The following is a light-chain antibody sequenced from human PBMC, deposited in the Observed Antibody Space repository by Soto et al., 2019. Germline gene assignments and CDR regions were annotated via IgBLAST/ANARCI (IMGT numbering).Light chain of an antibody. J-gene: IGKJ2*01. V-gene: IGKV1-39*01. Sequence: DIQMTQSPSSLSASVGDTVTISCRASQSISRDLNWYQQKPGKAPDLLIYAASSLQSAVPSRFSGSGSGTDFTLSISSLQPEDFATYYCQQSYITPYTFGQATKLEIK. CDR2: AAS. CDR1: QSISRD. CDR3: QQSYITPYT.